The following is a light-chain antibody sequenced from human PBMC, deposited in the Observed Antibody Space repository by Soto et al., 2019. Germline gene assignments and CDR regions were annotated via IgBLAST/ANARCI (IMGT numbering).Light chain of an antibody. CDR2: AAS. CDR3: QQLDSYPRT. J-gene: IGKJ2*02. Sequence: DIQLTQSPSFLSASVGERVTITCRASQGISNYLAWFHQKTGKAPRVLIFAASTLQSGVPSRLSGSGSGTDFTLTISSLQPEDFASYYCQQLDSYPRTFGQGTKLDIK. CDR1: QGISNY. V-gene: IGKV1-9*01.